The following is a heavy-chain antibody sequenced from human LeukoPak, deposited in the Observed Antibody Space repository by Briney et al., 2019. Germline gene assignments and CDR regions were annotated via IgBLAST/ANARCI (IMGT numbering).Heavy chain of an antibody. CDR1: GASIRSYY. J-gene: IGHJ4*02. D-gene: IGHD3-3*01. V-gene: IGHV4-59*01. CDR3: ARGGMTTILDY. CDR2: IYYSGST. Sequence: SETLSLTCTVSGASIRSYYWSWIRQPPGKGLEWIGYIYYSGSTNYHPSLKSQVTISVDTSKSQFSLKLSSVTAADTAVYYCARGGMTTILDYWGQGTLVTVSA.